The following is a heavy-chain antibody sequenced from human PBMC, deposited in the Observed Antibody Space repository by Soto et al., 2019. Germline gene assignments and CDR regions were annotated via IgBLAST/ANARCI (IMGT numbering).Heavy chain of an antibody. J-gene: IGHJ6*02. CDR3: ARRQIPPPTRGAANARGGMDV. V-gene: IGHV3-33*01. CDR1: GFTFNNYG. D-gene: IGHD6-13*01. CDR2: IWNDGSNS. Sequence: QVQLVESGGGVVQPGRSLRLSCAASGFTFNNYGMHWVRQAPGKGLEWLAVIWNDGSNSSYANSVKGRFTISRDNSKNTLYLQMSSLRAEDTAVYYCARRQIPPPTRGAANARGGMDVWGQGTTVTVCS.